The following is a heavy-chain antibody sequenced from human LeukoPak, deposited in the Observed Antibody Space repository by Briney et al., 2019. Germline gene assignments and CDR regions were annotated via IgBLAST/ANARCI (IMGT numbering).Heavy chain of an antibody. CDR3: AKGVQWLRHFFDY. CDR2: ISGSGGST. V-gene: IGHV3-23*01. Sequence: GGSLRLSRTASGFTFGDYAMTWVRQAPGKGLEWVSAISGSGGSTYYADSVKGRFTISRDNSKNTLYLQMNSLRAEDTAVYYCAKGVQWLRHFFDYWGQGTLVTVSS. CDR1: GFTFGDYA. D-gene: IGHD5-12*01. J-gene: IGHJ4*02.